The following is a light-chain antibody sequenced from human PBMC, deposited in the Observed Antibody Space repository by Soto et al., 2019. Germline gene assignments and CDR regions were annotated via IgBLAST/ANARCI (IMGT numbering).Light chain of an antibody. V-gene: IGLV2-14*01. CDR2: EVS. Sequence: QSALTQPASVSGSPGQSITIFCSGNSSDVGGYNYVSWYQQHPGKAPKLMIYEVSNRPSGVSNRFSGSKSGNTASLTISGLQAEDEADYYCSSYTSSSTLVFGTGTKLTVL. CDR3: SSYTSSSTLV. CDR1: SSDVGGYNY. J-gene: IGLJ1*01.